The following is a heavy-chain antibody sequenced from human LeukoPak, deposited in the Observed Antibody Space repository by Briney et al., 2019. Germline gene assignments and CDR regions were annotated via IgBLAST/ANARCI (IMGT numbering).Heavy chain of an antibody. V-gene: IGHV3-48*01. CDR1: GFTFSSHS. CDR2: ISSSSSTI. Sequence: GGSLKLSCAASGFTFSSHSMNWVRQAPGKGLEWVSYISSSSSTIYYADSVKGRFTISRDNAKNSLYLQMNSLRAEDTAVYYCARGAYYYEDWGQGTLVTVPS. CDR3: ARGAYYYED. J-gene: IGHJ4*02. D-gene: IGHD3-22*01.